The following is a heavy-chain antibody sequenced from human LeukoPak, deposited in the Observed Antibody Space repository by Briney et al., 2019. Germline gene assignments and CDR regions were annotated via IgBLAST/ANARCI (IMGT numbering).Heavy chain of an antibody. Sequence: GGSLRLSCAASGFTFSSYAMSWVRQAPGKGLEWVSAISGSGGSTYYADSVKGRFTISRDNSENTLYLQMNSLRAEDTAVYYCAKDGEYRTYYFDYWGQGTLVTVSS. J-gene: IGHJ4*02. CDR3: AKDGEYRTYYFDY. CDR2: ISGSGGST. CDR1: GFTFSSYA. D-gene: IGHD3-10*01. V-gene: IGHV3-23*01.